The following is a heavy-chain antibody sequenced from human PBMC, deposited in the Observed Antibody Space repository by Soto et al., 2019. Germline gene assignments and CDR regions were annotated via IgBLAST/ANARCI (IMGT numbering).Heavy chain of an antibody. J-gene: IGHJ4*02. CDR1: GYTFTDYG. D-gene: IGHD3-3*01. V-gene: IGHV1-18*01. Sequence: QVHLVQSGAEVEKPGASVKVSCKASGYTFTDYGISWVRQAPGQGLQWMGWITAFNGNTKYAQQFQSSVPMTTDTSTSTVYMELRSLESDDTAVYYCARISQSDFWSGYYYFFDYWGQGTLVTVSS. CDR3: ARISQSDFWSGYYYFFDY. CDR2: ITAFNGNT.